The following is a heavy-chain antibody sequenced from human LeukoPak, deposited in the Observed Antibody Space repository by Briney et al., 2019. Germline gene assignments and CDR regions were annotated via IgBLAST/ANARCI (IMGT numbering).Heavy chain of an antibody. Sequence: VASVTVSCKASGGTFSSYAISWVRQAPGQGLEWMGGIIPIFGTANYAQKFQGRVTITADESTSTAYMELSSLRSEDTAVYYCARGGVVPGHYYYYGMDVWGQGTTVTVSS. D-gene: IGHD2-2*01. J-gene: IGHJ6*02. V-gene: IGHV1-69*13. CDR3: ARGGVVPGHYYYYGMDV. CDR1: GGTFSSYA. CDR2: IIPIFGTA.